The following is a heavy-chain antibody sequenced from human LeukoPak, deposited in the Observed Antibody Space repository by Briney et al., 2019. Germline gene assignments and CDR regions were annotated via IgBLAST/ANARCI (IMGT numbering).Heavy chain of an antibody. V-gene: IGHV3-23*01. CDR1: GFTFSSYA. CDR3: AKGYLRELVSFFDY. CDR2: ISGSGGST. J-gene: IGHJ4*02. D-gene: IGHD3-9*01. Sequence: LPGGSLRLSCAASGFTFSSYAMSWVRQAPGKGLEWVSAISGSGGSTYYADSVKGRFTISRDNSKNTLYLQMNSLRAEDTAVYYCAKGYLRELVSFFDYWGQGTLVTVSS.